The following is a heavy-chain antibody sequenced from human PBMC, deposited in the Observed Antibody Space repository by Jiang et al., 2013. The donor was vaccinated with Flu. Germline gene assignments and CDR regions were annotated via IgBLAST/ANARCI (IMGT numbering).Heavy chain of an antibody. CDR2: IDWDDDK. D-gene: IGHD2-15*01. CDR3: ARIAAGYCSGGSCLDY. J-gene: IGHJ4*02. CDR1: GFSLSTSGMC. Sequence: PTQTLTLTCTFSGFSLSTSGMCVSWIRQPPGKALEWLARIDWDDDKYYSTSLKTRLTISKDTSKNQVVLTMTNMDPVDTATYYCARIAAGYCSGGSCLDYWGQGTLVTVSS. V-gene: IGHV2-70*11.